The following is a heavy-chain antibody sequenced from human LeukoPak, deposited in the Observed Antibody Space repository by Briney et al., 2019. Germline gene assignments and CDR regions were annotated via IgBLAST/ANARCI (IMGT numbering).Heavy chain of an antibody. CDR1: GFTFSSYA. V-gene: IGHV3-23*01. CDR2: ISGSGGST. CDR3: AKDQAYCSSTSCPDAFDI. Sequence: GGSLRLSCAASGFTFSSYAMSWVRQAPGKGLEWVSAISGSGGSTYYADSVKGRFTISRDNSKNTLYLQMNSLRAEDTAVYYCAKDQAYCSSTSCPDAFDIWGQGTMVTVSS. J-gene: IGHJ3*02. D-gene: IGHD2-2*01.